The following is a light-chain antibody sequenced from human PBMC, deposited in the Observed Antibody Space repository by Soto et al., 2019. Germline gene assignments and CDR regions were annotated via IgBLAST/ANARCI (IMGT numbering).Light chain of an antibody. CDR3: SSYTSSSTEV. CDR1: SSDVGGYNY. CDR2: EVS. J-gene: IGLJ2*01. V-gene: IGLV2-14*01. Sequence: QSALTQPASVSGSPGQSITISCTGTSSDVGGYNYVSWYQQHRGKAPKLMIYEVSNRPSGVSNRFSGSKSGNTASLTISGLQAEDEADYYCSSYTSSSTEVFGGGTQLTVL.